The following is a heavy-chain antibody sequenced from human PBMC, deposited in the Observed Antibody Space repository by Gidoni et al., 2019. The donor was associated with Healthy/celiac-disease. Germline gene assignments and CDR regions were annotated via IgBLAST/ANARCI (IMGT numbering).Heavy chain of an antibody. Sequence: QVQLVQSAAEVRQPGSSVKVASKASGGTFSSYAINWVRQAPGQGLGWMGRITPILGMPNYAQKFQGRVTITADKSTSTAYMELSSLRSEDTAVYYCARAPSPGDYVPFDSWGQGTLVTVSS. V-gene: IGHV1-69*04. CDR2: ITPILGMP. J-gene: IGHJ4*02. D-gene: IGHD3-16*01. CDR3: ARAPSPGDYVPFDS. CDR1: GGTFSSYA.